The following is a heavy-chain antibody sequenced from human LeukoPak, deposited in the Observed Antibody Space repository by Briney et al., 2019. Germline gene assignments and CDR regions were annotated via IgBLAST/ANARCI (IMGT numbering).Heavy chain of an antibody. CDR2: ISSSGSTI. D-gene: IGHD3-16*01. CDR1: GGSFSDYY. CDR3: ARDLAASYYMDV. J-gene: IGHJ6*03. Sequence: LSLTCAVYGGSFSDYYMSWIRQAPGKGLEWVSYISSSGSTIYYADSVKRRFTISRDNAKNSLYLQMNSLRAEDTAVYYCARDLAASYYMDVWGKGTTVTVFS. V-gene: IGHV3-11*01.